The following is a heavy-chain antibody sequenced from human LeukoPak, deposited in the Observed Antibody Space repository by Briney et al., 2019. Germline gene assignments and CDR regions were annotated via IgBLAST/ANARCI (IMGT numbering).Heavy chain of an antibody. CDR1: GFSFSNYN. CDR2: ISLSSSTI. D-gene: IGHD6-13*01. J-gene: IGHJ4*02. Sequence: PGGSLRLSCAASGFSFSNYNMNWVRQAPGKGLEWVSYISLSSSTIYYADSVKGRFTISRDNAKNSLYLQMNSLRAEDTAVYYCARSPYALSSSWTGPYYFDYWGQGTLVTVSS. V-gene: IGHV3-48*04. CDR3: ARSPYALSSSWTGPYYFDY.